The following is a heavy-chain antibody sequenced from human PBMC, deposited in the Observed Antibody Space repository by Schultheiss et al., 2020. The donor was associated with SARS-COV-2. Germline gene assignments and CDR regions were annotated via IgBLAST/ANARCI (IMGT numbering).Heavy chain of an antibody. CDR1: GFTFSDHY. CDR3: TAVPYSVAGTWGV. D-gene: IGHD6-19*01. CDR2: TRNKANSYTT. J-gene: IGHJ6*02. V-gene: IGHV3-72*01. Sequence: GESLKISCAASGFTFSDHYMDWVRQAPGKGLEWVGRTRNKANSYTTEYAASVKGRFTISRDDSKNTLYLQMNSLKTEDTAVYYCTAVPYSVAGTWGVWGQGTTVTVSS.